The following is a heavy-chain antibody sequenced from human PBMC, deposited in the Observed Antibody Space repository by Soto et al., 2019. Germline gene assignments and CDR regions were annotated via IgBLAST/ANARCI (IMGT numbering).Heavy chain of an antibody. Sequence: PGGSLRLSCAASGFTFSSYSMNRVRQAPGKGLEWVSSISSSSSYIYYADSVKGRFTISRDNAKNSLYLQMNSLRAEDTAVYYCARDLWSSSGWSFYYYYYGMDVWGQGTTVTVSS. CDR3: ARDLWSSSGWSFYYYYYGMDV. V-gene: IGHV3-21*01. J-gene: IGHJ6*02. CDR2: ISSSSSYI. D-gene: IGHD6-19*01. CDR1: GFTFSSYS.